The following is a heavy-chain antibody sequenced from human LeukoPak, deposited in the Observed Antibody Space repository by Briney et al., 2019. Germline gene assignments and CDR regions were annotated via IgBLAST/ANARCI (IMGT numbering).Heavy chain of an antibody. CDR3: ATSVTVTTGDYFDY. Sequence: SGTLSLTCAVSGGSIISSNWWTWVRRPPGKGLEWIGEIYHSGSTNYKPSLKSRVTISVDKSKNQFSLNLSSVTAADTAMYYCATSVTVTTGDYFDYWGQGTLVTVSS. D-gene: IGHD4-17*01. CDR2: IYHSGST. J-gene: IGHJ4*02. V-gene: IGHV4-4*02. CDR1: GGSIISSNW.